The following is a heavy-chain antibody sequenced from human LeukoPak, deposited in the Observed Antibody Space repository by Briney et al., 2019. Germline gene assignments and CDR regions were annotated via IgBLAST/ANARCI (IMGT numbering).Heavy chain of an antibody. D-gene: IGHD3-9*01. V-gene: IGHV3-30-3*01. CDR3: AKDARDLLRYFDWLIIDY. Sequence: GGSLRLSCAASGFTFSSYAMHWVRQAPGKGLEWVAVISYDGSNKYYADPVKGRFTISRDNSKNTLYLQMNSLRAEDTAVYYCAKDARDLLRYFDWLIIDYWGQGTLVTVSS. CDR2: ISYDGSNK. J-gene: IGHJ4*02. CDR1: GFTFSSYA.